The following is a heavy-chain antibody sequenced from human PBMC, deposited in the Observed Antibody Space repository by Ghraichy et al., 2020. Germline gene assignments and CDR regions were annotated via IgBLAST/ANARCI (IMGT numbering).Heavy chain of an antibody. D-gene: IGHD6-13*01. CDR1: GFSFSDYS. V-gene: IGHV3-48*01. Sequence: GESLNISCEGSGFSFSDYSMIWVRLTPRKALEWVSYITGSSITIFYTDSVKGRFTISRDNAKNSLYLQMNSLRAEDTAVYYCARLPLPRRAAVVDWYFDLWGRGTLATVSS. J-gene: IGHJ2*01. CDR2: ITGSSITI. CDR3: ARLPLPRRAAVVDWYFDL.